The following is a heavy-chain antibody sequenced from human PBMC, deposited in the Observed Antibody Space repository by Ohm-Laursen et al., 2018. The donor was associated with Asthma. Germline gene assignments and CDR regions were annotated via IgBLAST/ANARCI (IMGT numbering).Heavy chain of an antibody. Sequence: SVTVSCKASGGTFSSYSISWVRQAPGQGLEWMGGIIPIFHTKKYGQKFQGRVTINADASTSTAYMELSTLRSEDTAVYYCAREGVLSYAFDIWGQGTMVTVSS. CDR1: GGTFSSYS. CDR3: AREGVLSYAFDI. D-gene: IGHD1-26*01. CDR2: IIPIFHTK. J-gene: IGHJ3*02. V-gene: IGHV1-69*13.